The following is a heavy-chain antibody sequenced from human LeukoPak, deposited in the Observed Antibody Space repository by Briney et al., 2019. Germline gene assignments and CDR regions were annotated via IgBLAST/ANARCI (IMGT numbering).Heavy chain of an antibody. CDR2: IIPIFGTA. J-gene: IGHJ6*03. CDR3: ARGSMGLFYYYYMDV. CDR1: GGTFSSYA. V-gene: IGHV1-69*05. Sequence: ASVKVSCKASGGTFSSYAISWVRQAPGQGLEWMGGIIPIFGTANHAQKFQGRVTITTDESTSTAYMELSSLRSEDTAVYYCARGSMGLFYYYYMDVWGKGTTVTVSS. D-gene: IGHD3-10*01.